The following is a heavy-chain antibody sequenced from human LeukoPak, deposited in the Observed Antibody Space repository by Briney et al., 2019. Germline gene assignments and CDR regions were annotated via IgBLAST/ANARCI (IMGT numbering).Heavy chain of an antibody. J-gene: IGHJ4*02. CDR1: GYSFTSYW. V-gene: IGHV5-51*01. D-gene: IGHD3-16*01. Sequence: GESLKISCKGSGYSFTSYWIGWVRQMPGEGLEWMGIIYPGDSDTTYSPSFQGQVAISVDKSISTAYLQWNSLKASDTAMYYCARHRYWGSTRYPDYWGRGTLVTVSS. CDR2: IYPGDSDT. CDR3: ARHRYWGSTRYPDY.